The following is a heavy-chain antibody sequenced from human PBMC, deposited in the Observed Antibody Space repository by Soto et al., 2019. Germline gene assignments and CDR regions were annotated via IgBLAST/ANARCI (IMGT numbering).Heavy chain of an antibody. V-gene: IGHV1-8*02. J-gene: IGHJ5*02. CDR1: GYTFINFD. D-gene: IGHD6-13*01. Sequence: QVQLVQSGAEVKEPGASVRVSCTASGYTFINFDISWVRQAAGQGLEWLGWMNPGSGKTGYASKFQGRVAMTRDASTGTSHLELSSLTSDDSAVYYCARMASAGTLNWFDPWGQGTLVTVSS. CDR3: ARMASAGTLNWFDP. CDR2: MNPGSGKT.